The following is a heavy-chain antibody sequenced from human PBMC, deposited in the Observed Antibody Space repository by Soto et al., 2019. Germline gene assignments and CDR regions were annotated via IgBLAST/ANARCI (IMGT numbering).Heavy chain of an antibody. V-gene: IGHV1-2*04. D-gene: IGHD3-10*01. CDR3: ARPYGSGSYDAFDI. Sequence: ASVKVSCKASGYTFTGYYMHWVRQAPGQGLEWMGWINPNSGGTNYAQKFQGWVTMTRDTSISTAYMELSRLRSDDTAVYYCARPYGSGSYDAFDIWGQGTMVTVS. CDR1: GYTFTGYY. J-gene: IGHJ3*02. CDR2: INPNSGGT.